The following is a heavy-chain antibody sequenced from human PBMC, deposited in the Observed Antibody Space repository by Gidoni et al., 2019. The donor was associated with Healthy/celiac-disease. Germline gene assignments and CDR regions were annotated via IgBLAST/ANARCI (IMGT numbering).Heavy chain of an antibody. D-gene: IGHD5-12*01. CDR1: GHRFNSYW. CDR3: ARLLVATIGSLRYFDY. V-gene: IGHV5-51*01. Sequence: EVQLVQSGAEVQKPGESLKISCTGSGHRFNSYWIGWVRQMPGKGLEWMGIIYPGDSDTSYSPSFQGQVTISADKSISTAYLQWSSLKASDTAMYYCARLLVATIGSLRYFDYWGQGTLVTVSS. J-gene: IGHJ4*02. CDR2: IYPGDSDT.